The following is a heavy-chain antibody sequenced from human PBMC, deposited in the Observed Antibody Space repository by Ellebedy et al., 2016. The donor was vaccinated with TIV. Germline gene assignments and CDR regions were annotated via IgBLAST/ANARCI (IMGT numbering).Heavy chain of an antibody. V-gene: IGHV4-34*01. CDR1: GSSFRGYF. Sequence: MPSETLSLTCGVYGSSFRGYFWTWIRQPPGKGLEWIGEINHAGSTNYNPSLKSRVTLSIDTSRNQFSLRLSSVTAADTAVYYCARSPVPAARGVGYFDPWGQGDLVTVST. CDR2: INHAGST. D-gene: IGHD2-2*01. CDR3: ARSPVPAARGVGYFDP. J-gene: IGHJ5*02.